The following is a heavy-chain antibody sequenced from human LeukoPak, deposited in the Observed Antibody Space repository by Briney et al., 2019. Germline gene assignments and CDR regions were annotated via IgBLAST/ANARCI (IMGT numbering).Heavy chain of an antibody. Sequence: ASVKVSCKASGYTFTSYGISWVRQAPGQGLEWMGWISAYNGNTNYAQKLQGRVTMTTDASTSTAYMELRSLRSDDTAVYYCARAIGYCSSTSCYTGDYWGQGTLVTVSS. CDR1: GYTFTSYG. CDR3: ARAIGYCSSTSCYTGDY. CDR2: ISAYNGNT. D-gene: IGHD2-2*02. V-gene: IGHV1-18*01. J-gene: IGHJ4*02.